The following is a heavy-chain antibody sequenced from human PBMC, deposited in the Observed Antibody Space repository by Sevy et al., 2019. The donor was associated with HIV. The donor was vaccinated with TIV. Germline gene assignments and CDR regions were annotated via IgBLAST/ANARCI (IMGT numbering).Heavy chain of an antibody. J-gene: IGHJ6*02. CDR3: ARDLVVPAAIGYYYGMDV. CDR1: GFTFSSYS. V-gene: IGHV3-48*01. Sequence: GGSLRLSCAASGFTFSSYSMNWVRQASGKGLEWVSYISSSSSTIYYADSVKGRFTISRDNAKNSLYLQMNSLRAEDTAVYYCARDLVVPAAIGYYYGMDVWGQGTTVTVSS. D-gene: IGHD2-2*01. CDR2: ISSSSSTI.